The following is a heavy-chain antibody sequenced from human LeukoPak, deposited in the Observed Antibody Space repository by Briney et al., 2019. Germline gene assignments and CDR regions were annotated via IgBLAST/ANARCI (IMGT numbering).Heavy chain of an antibody. CDR2: INPSGGST. J-gene: IGHJ5*02. V-gene: IGHV1-46*01. D-gene: IGHD6-19*01. Sequence: ASVKVSCKASGYTFTSYYMHWVRQAPGQGLEWMGIINPSGGSTSYAQKFQGRVTMTRNTSISTAYMELSSLRSEDTAVYYCARDSSGWYHWFDPWGQGTLVTVSS. CDR3: ARDSSGWYHWFDP. CDR1: GYTFTSYY.